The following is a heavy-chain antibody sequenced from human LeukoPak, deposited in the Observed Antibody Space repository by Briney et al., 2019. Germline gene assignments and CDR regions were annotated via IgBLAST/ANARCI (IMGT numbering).Heavy chain of an antibody. Sequence: GGSLRLSCAASGFTFNTYAMTWVRQAPGKGLEWVSTISGSGASTYYADSVKGRFTISRDNSRNTLDLQMNSLRAEDAALYYCAKRLGSGREFDYWGQGTLVTVSS. CDR2: ISGSGAST. D-gene: IGHD3-10*01. J-gene: IGHJ4*02. CDR1: GFTFNTYA. V-gene: IGHV3-23*01. CDR3: AKRLGSGREFDY.